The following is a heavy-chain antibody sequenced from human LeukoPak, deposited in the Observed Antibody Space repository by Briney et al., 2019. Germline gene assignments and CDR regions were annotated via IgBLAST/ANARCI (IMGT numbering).Heavy chain of an antibody. D-gene: IGHD5-12*01. V-gene: IGHV4-59*01. J-gene: IGHJ4*02. CDR3: ARGARYSGYEGPYFDY. Sequence: SETLSLTCTVSGRSISSYYWSWIRQPPGKGLEWIGYIYYSGSTNYNPSLKSRVTISVDTSKNQFSLKLSSVTAADTAVYYCARGARYSGYEGPYFDYWGQGTLVTVSS. CDR2: IYYSGST. CDR1: GRSISSYY.